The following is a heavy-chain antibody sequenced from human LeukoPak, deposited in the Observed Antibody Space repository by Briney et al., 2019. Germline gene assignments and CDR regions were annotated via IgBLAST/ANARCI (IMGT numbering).Heavy chain of an antibody. CDR1: GFTFGSYW. CDR2: IKQDGSEK. Sequence: GGSLRLSCAASGFTFGSYWMSWVRQAPGKGLEWVANIKQDGSEKYYVDSVKGRFTISRDNAKNSLYLQMNSLRAEDTAVYYCARDPLYCSSTSCYPNTYNWFDPWGQGTLVTVSS. J-gene: IGHJ5*02. V-gene: IGHV3-7*01. D-gene: IGHD2-2*01. CDR3: ARDPLYCSSTSCYPNTYNWFDP.